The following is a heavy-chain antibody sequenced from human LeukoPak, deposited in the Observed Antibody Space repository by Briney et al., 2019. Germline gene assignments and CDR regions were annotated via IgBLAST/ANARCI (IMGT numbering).Heavy chain of an antibody. D-gene: IGHD3-10*01. CDR3: ARDLPYYGSGSSEDIDY. Sequence: SETLSLTCTVSGGSISSGYYWGWIRQPPGKGLEWIGSIYHSGSTYYNPSLKSRVTISVDTSKNQFSLKLSSVTAADTAVYYCARDLPYYGSGSSEDIDYWGQGTLVTVSS. CDR2: IYHSGST. V-gene: IGHV4-38-2*02. J-gene: IGHJ4*02. CDR1: GGSISSGYY.